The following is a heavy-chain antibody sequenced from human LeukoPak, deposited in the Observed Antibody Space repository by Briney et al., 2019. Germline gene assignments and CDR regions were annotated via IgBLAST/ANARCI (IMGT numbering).Heavy chain of an antibody. Sequence: SGPTLVNPTQTLPLTCTVTGSSITTNGVGVGWIRQAPGKALEWLAIIFWDGDRRYNSSLRSRLTITKDTSKNQVLLTMTNMDPVDTATYYCAHRGDYGDYPPFDYWGQGTLVTVSS. D-gene: IGHD4-17*01. CDR3: AHRGDYGDYPPFDY. J-gene: IGHJ4*02. CDR1: GSSITTNGVG. CDR2: IFWDGDR. V-gene: IGHV2-5*02.